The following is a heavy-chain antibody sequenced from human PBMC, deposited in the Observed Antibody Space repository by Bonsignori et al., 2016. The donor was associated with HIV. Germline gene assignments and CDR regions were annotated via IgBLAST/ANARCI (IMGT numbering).Heavy chain of an antibody. V-gene: IGHV3-7*03. CDR3: ARVGWKADYGDYGVILYYFDY. CDR2: IKQDGSEK. CDR1: GFTFSSYW. D-gene: IGHD4-17*01. Sequence: GGSLRLSCAASGFTFSSYWMSWVRQAPGKGPEWVANIKQDGSEKYYVDSVKGRFTISRDNAKNSLYLQMNSLRAEDTAVYYCARVGWKADYGDYGVILYYFDYWGQGTLVTVSS. J-gene: IGHJ4*02.